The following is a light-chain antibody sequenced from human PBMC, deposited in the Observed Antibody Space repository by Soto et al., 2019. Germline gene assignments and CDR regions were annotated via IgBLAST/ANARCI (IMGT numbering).Light chain of an antibody. J-gene: IGKJ2*01. V-gene: IGKV3-20*01. CDR1: QSVSSSY. CDR3: QQYGTSPFT. CDR2: LAS. Sequence: EIVLTQSPGTLSLSPGERATLSCRASQSVSSSYLAWYQQKPGQAPRLLIYLASSRATGVPDRFSGSGSGTDFILTISRLEAEDFAVYYCQQYGTSPFTFGQGTMLEIK.